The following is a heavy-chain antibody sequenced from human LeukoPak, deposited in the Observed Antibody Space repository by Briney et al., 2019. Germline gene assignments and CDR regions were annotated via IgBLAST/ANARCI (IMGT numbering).Heavy chain of an antibody. D-gene: IGHD2-2*01. V-gene: IGHV3-74*01. CDR2: VNTDGSSP. J-gene: IGHJ4*02. Sequence: GGSLRLSCAASGFTFSTYWMHWVRQTPGKGLVWVSRVNTDGSSPIYADSVKGRFTISRDNAKNTLYLQMNSLRVEDTAVYYCKREVVTFESWGQGTLVTVSS. CDR1: GFTFSTYW. CDR3: KREVVTFES.